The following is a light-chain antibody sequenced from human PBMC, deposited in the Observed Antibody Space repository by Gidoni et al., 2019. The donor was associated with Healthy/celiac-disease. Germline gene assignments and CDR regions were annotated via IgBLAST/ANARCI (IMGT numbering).Light chain of an antibody. CDR3: QQYNSYSCT. V-gene: IGKV1-5*01. CDR2: DAS. Sequence: DMRLTQSPSTLSASVGDRVTIPFRASQSISSLLAWDPQKPGNAPKLRIYDASSLESGVPSRFSGSGSGTEFTLTISSLQPDDFATYYCQQYNSYSCTFGQGTKLEIK. CDR1: QSISSL. J-gene: IGKJ2*02.